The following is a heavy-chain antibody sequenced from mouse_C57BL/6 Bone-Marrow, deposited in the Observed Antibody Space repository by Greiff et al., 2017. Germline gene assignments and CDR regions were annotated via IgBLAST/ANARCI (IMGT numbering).Heavy chain of an antibody. V-gene: IGHV1-82*01. D-gene: IGHD1-1*01. CDR3: ARRSYYYGSSPYFDY. CDR1: GYAFSSSW. J-gene: IGHJ2*01. CDR2: IYPGDGDT. Sequence: QVQLQQSGPELVKPGASVKISCKASGYAFSSSWMNWVKQRPGKGLEWIGRIYPGDGDTNYNGKFKGKATLTADKSSSTAYMQLSSLTSEDAAVYFCARRSYYYGSSPYFDYWGQGTTLTVSS.